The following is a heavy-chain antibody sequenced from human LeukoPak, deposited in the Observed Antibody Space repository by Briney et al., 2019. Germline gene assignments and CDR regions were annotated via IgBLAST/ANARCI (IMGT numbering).Heavy chain of an antibody. CDR1: GFTFSSYA. V-gene: IGHV3-23*01. J-gene: IGHJ4*02. Sequence: GGSLRLSCAASGFTFSSYAMHWVRQAPGKGLEWVSALSGSGDDTYYADSVKGRFTISRDNSKNTLYLQMNSLRAEDTAVYYCTVQRGGDGYNTFDYWGQGTLVTVSS. CDR2: LSGSGDDT. CDR3: TVQRGGDGYNTFDY. D-gene: IGHD5-24*01.